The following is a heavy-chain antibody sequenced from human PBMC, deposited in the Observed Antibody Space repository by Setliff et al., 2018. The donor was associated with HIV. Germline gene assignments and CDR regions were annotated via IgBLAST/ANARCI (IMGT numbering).Heavy chain of an antibody. Sequence: GESLKISCKGSGYSFSNYWIGWVRQMPGKGLEWMGIIYPDDSDTRYSPSFQGQVTISADKSISTAYLQWSSLKASDTAMYYCARSLSGYKYYMDVWGKGTTVTVSS. D-gene: IGHD1-26*01. V-gene: IGHV5-51*01. CDR1: GYSFSNYW. CDR2: IYPDDSDT. CDR3: ARSLSGYKYYMDV. J-gene: IGHJ6*03.